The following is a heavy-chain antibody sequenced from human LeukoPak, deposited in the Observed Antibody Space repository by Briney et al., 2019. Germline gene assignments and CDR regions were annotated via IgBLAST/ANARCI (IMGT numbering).Heavy chain of an antibody. CDR3: AREHSSGYYFDAFDI. V-gene: IGHV1-2*02. D-gene: IGHD3-22*01. CDR2: INPNSGGT. J-gene: IGHJ3*02. CDR1: GYTFTGYY. Sequence: ASVKVSCKASGYTFTGYYMHWVRQAPGQGLEWMGWINPNSGGTNYAQKFQGRVTMTRDTSISTAYMELSRLRSDDTAVYYCAREHSSGYYFDAFDIWGQGTMVTVSS.